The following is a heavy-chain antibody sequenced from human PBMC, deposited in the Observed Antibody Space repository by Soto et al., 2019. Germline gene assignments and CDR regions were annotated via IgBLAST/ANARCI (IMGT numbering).Heavy chain of an antibody. V-gene: IGHV3-66*02. CDR1: GFTVSTKY. CDR2: IYNGGST. J-gene: IGHJ6*02. CDR3: AKDSVVVVPAAPYYYYYGMDV. Sequence: GGSLRLSCAASGFTVSTKYMSWVRQAPGKGLEWVSVIYNGGSTYYADSVKGRFTISRDNSKNTLYLQMNSLRAEDTAVYYCAKDSVVVVPAAPYYYYYGMDVWGQGTTVTVSS. D-gene: IGHD2-2*01.